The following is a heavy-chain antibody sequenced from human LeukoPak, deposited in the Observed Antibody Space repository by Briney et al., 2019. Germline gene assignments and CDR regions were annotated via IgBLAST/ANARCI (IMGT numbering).Heavy chain of an antibody. CDR3: AGYYSSIYGMDV. Sequence: SSETLFLTCTVSGGSISSYYWSWIRQPPGKGLEWIGYIYYSGSTNYNPSLKSRVTISVDKSKNQFSLKLSSVTAADTAVYFCAGYYSSIYGMDVWGQGTSVTVSS. CDR1: GGSISSYY. V-gene: IGHV4-59*12. J-gene: IGHJ6*02. D-gene: IGHD3-3*01. CDR2: IYYSGST.